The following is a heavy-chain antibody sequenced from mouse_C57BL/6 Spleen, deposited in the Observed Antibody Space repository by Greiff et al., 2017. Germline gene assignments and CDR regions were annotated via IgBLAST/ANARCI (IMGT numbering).Heavy chain of an antibody. CDR2: ISDGGSYT. CDR1: GFTFSSYA. Sequence: EVHLVESGGGLVKPGGSLKLSCAASGFTFSSYAMSWVRQTPEKRLEWVATISDGGSYTYYPDNVKGRFTISRDNAKNNLYLQMSHLKSEDTAMYYCARDRATVTNAMDYWGQGTSVTVSS. D-gene: IGHD2-1*01. CDR3: ARDRATVTNAMDY. J-gene: IGHJ4*01. V-gene: IGHV5-4*01.